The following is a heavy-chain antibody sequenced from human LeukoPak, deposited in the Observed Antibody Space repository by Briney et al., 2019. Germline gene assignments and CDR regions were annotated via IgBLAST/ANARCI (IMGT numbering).Heavy chain of an antibody. J-gene: IGHJ4*02. CDR3: ARWAMVRGVFDY. D-gene: IGHD3-10*01. CDR1: GGSISSSSYY. V-gene: IGHV4-39*07. Sequence: SETLSLTCTVSGGSISSSSYYWGWIRQPPGKGLEWIGTIYYSGSTYYNPSLKSRVTISVDTSKNQFSLKLSSVTAADTAVYYCARWAMVRGVFDYWGQGTLVTVSS. CDR2: IYYSGST.